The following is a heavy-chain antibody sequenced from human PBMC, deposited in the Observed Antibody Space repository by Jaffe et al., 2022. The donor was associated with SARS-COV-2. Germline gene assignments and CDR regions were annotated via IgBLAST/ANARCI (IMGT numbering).Heavy chain of an antibody. J-gene: IGHJ6*02. D-gene: IGHD2-8*01. CDR2: ISGSGGST. CDR1: GFTFSSYA. CDR3: AKDLHCTNGVCYTGGPTGPTAYYGMDV. Sequence: EVQLLESGGGLVQPGGSLRLSCAASGFTFSSYAMSWVRQAPGKGLEWVSAISGSGGSTYYADSVKGRFTISRDNSKNTLYLQMNSLRAEDTAVYYCAKDLHCTNGVCYTGGPTGPTAYYGMDVWGQGTTVTVSS. V-gene: IGHV3-23*01.